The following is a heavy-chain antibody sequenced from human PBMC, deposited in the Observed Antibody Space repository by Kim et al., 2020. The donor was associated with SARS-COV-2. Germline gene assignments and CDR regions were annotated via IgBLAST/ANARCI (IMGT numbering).Heavy chain of an antibody. CDR3: SGGDAFDI. D-gene: IGHD5-12*01. J-gene: IGHJ3*02. CDR1: GFTFDDYT. CDR2: ISWDGGST. V-gene: IGHV3-43*01. Sequence: GGSLRLSCAASGFTFDDYTMHWVRQAPGKGLEWVSLISWDGGSTYYADSVKGRFTISRDNSKNSLYLQMNSLRTEDTALYYCSGGDAFDIWGQGTMVTVSS.